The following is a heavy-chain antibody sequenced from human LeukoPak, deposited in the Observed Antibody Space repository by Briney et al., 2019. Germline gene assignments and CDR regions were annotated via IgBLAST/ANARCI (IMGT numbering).Heavy chain of an antibody. CDR3: ARGTDTKPFWSGYWVDV. Sequence: GGSLRLSCAASGFTFSSYAMSWVRQAPGKGLEWVSAISGSGGSTYYADSVKGRFTVSRDNSKNTLYLQMNSLRAEDTAVYYCARGTDTKPFWSGYWVDVWGQGTTVTVSS. CDR1: GFTFSSYA. J-gene: IGHJ6*02. D-gene: IGHD3-3*01. CDR2: ISGSGGST. V-gene: IGHV3-23*01.